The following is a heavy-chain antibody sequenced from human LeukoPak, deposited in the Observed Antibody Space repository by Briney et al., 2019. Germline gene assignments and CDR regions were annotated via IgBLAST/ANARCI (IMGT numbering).Heavy chain of an antibody. J-gene: IGHJ4*02. CDR1: GFTFSSYE. CDR3: ARGGLYGYDVFDY. CDR2: ISGSGRTM. D-gene: IGHD5-12*01. V-gene: IGHV3-48*03. Sequence: GGSLRLSCAASGFTFSSYEMNWVRQASGKGLEWVSYISGSGRTMSYADSVKGRFTISRDNAKNSLYLQMNSLRVEDTAVYHCARGGLYGYDVFDYWGQGTLVTVSS.